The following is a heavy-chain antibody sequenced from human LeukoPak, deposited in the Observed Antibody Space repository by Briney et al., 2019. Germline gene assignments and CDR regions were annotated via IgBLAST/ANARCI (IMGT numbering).Heavy chain of an antibody. Sequence: GGSLRLSCAASGFTFTSYWMSWVRQAPGKGLEWVANIKQDGSEKYYVDSVKGRFTISRDNAKNTLYLQMNSLRAEDTAVYYCAKAGDSSGYSSDYWGQGTLVTVSS. J-gene: IGHJ4*02. V-gene: IGHV3-7*01. CDR1: GFTFTSYW. CDR3: AKAGDSSGYSSDY. D-gene: IGHD3-22*01. CDR2: IKQDGSEK.